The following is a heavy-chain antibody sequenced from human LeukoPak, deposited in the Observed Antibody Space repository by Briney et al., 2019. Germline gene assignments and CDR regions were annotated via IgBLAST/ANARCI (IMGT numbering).Heavy chain of an antibody. J-gene: IGHJ6*02. D-gene: IGHD6-19*01. V-gene: IGHV4-31*03. CDR1: GGSISSCGYY. CDR3: AGLAVAGMGGYYYGMDV. Sequence: SQTLSLTCTVSGGSISSCGYYWSWIRQHPGKGLEWIGYIYYSGSTYYNPSLKSRVTISVDTSKNQFSLKLSSVTAADTAVYYCAGLAVAGMGGYYYGMDVWGQGTTVTVSS. CDR2: IYYSGST.